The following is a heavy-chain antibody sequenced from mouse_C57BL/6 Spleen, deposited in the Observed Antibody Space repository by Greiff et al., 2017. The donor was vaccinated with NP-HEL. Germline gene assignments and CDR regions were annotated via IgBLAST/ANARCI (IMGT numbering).Heavy chain of an antibody. D-gene: IGHD1-1*01. J-gene: IGHJ4*01. Sequence: QVQLKQSGAELVRPGTSVKMSCKASGYTFTNYWIGWAKQRPGHGLEWIGDIYPGGGYTNYNEKFKGKATLTADKSSSTAYMQFSSLTSEDSAIYYCARTTTVYAMDYWGQGTSVTVSS. V-gene: IGHV1-63*01. CDR3: ARTTTVYAMDY. CDR2: IYPGGGYT. CDR1: GYTFTNYW.